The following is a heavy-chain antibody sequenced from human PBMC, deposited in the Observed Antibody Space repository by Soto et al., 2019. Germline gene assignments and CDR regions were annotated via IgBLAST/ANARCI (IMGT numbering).Heavy chain of an antibody. D-gene: IGHD2-8*01. Sequence: SETLSLTCAVYGGSFSGYYWSWIRQPPGKGLEWIGEINHSGSTNYNPSLKSRVTISVDTSKNQFSLKLSSVTAADTAVYYCARARGCTTGVCKGFVPWGQGTLVTAPQ. CDR2: INHSGST. J-gene: IGHJ5*02. CDR1: GGSFSGYY. V-gene: IGHV4-34*01. CDR3: ARARGCTTGVCKGFVP.